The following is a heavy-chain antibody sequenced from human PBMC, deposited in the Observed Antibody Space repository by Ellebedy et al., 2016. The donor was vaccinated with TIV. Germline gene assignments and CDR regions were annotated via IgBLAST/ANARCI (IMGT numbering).Heavy chain of an antibody. D-gene: IGHD3-10*01. J-gene: IGHJ4*02. CDR3: ARSYTLVREWDF. CDR1: GYFFTTYY. Sequence: AAPVKVSCKASGYFFTTYYIHWVRQAPGQGLEWMGIINPSASTANHAQKFQGRVTMTSDTSTSTVYMELNSLRSEDTAVYYCARSYTLVREWDFWGQGTLVTVSS. V-gene: IGHV1-46*01. CDR2: INPSASTA.